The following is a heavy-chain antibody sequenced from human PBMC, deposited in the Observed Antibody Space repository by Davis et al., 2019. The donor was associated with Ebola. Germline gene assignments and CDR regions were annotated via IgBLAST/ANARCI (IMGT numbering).Heavy chain of an antibody. D-gene: IGHD2-15*01. CDR3: VRSYSGGYRHLDY. CDR1: GYRFISYW. V-gene: IGHV5-51*01. CDR2: IYPGDSDT. J-gene: IGHJ4*02. Sequence: PGGSLRLSCKGSGYRFISYWIGWVRQMPGRGLESMGFIYPGDSDTRYSSSLVGQVSVSADASNNTAYLHWGSLKASDTAIYYCVRSYSGGYRHLDYWGQGTLVTVSS.